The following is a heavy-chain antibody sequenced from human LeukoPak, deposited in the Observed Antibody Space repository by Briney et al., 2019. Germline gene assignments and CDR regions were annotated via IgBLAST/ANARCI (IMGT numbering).Heavy chain of an antibody. J-gene: IGHJ5*02. D-gene: IGHD6-19*01. V-gene: IGHV3-53*01. CDR3: ARGSGAP. CDR2: IYNNGDT. CDR1: GFTVSSSF. Sequence: GGSLRLSCAASGFTVSSSFMSWVRQAPGKGLEWVSIIYNNGDTYYADSVKGRFTISRDNSKNTVYLQMDSLRDGDTAVYHCARGSGAPWGQGTLVTVSS.